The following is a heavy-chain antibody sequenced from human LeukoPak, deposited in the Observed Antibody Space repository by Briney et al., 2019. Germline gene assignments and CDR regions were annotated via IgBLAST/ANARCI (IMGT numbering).Heavy chain of an antibody. Sequence: PGGSLRLSCAASGFTFTTFWMNWIRQAPGKGLEWVASIKHDGSEKYYVDSVKGRFTISRDNAKNSLYLQMNSLRAEDTAVYYCARGRAFDYWGQGTLVTVSS. CDR1: GFTFTTFW. V-gene: IGHV3-7*03. CDR2: IKHDGSEK. J-gene: IGHJ4*02. CDR3: ARGRAFDY.